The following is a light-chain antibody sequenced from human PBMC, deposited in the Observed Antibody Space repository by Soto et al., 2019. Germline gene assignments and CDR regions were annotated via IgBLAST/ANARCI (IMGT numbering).Light chain of an antibody. J-gene: IGLJ1*01. CDR2: DVT. CDR3: TSFAGSGTYV. CDR1: SSEVGGYNY. Sequence: QSVLTQPASVSGSPGQSIALSCTGTSSEVGGYNYVSWYQQHPGKAPKLIIFDVTNRPSGVSDRFSGSKSGSTASLIISGLQADDEADYYCTSFAGSGTYVFGTGTKLTVL. V-gene: IGLV2-14*01.